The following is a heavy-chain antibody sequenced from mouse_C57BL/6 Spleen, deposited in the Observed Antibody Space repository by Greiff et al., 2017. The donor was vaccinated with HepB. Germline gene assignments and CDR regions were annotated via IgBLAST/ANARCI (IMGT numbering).Heavy chain of an antibody. CDR1: GYTFTDYY. D-gene: IGHD3-2*02. Sequence: VQLQQSGPELVKPGASVKISCKASGYTFTDYYMNWVKQSHGKSLEWIGDINPNNGGTSYNQKFKGKATLTVDKSSSTAYMELRSLTSEDSAVYYCARGLGAQATWFAYWGQGTLVTVSA. CDR3: ARGLGAQATWFAY. CDR2: INPNNGGT. V-gene: IGHV1-26*01. J-gene: IGHJ3*01.